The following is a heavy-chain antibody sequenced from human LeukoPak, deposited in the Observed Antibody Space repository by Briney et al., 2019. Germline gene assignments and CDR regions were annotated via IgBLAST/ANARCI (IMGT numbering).Heavy chain of an antibody. CDR3: ARDLRGGYNDRDY. CDR2: ISAYNGNT. J-gene: IGHJ4*02. V-gene: IGHV1-18*04. D-gene: IGHD1-1*01. Sequence: AASVKVSCKASGYTFTGYYMHWVRQAPGQGLEWMGRISAYNGNTNYAQKLQGRVTMTTDTSTSTAYMELRSLRSDDTAVYYCARDLRGGYNDRDYWGQGTLVTVSS. CDR1: GYTFTGYY.